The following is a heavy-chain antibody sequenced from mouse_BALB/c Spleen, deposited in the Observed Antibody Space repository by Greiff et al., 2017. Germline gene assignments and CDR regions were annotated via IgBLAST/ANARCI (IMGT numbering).Heavy chain of an antibody. D-gene: IGHD1-1*01. CDR3: TRSSYGDY. J-gene: IGHJ2*01. CDR1: GYTFTDYE. Sequence: VQLQQSGAELVRPGASVTLSCKASGYTFTDYEMHWVKQTPVHGLEWIGAIDPETGGTAYNQKFKGKATLTADKSSSTAYMELRSLTSEDSAVYYCTRSSYGDYWGQGTTLTVSS. CDR2: IDPETGGT. V-gene: IGHV1-15*01.